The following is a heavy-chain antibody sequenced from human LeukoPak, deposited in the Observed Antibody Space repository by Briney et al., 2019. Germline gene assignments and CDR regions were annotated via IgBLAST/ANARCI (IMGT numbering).Heavy chain of an antibody. V-gene: IGHV4-59*12. Sequence: SETLSLTCTVSGGSISSYYWSWIRQPPGKGLEWIGYIYYSGSTNYNPSLKSRVTISVDTSKNQFSLKLSSVTAADTAVYYCAQTDLPHVLRYLGWTGVAFDIWGQGTMVTVSS. CDR1: GGSISSYY. CDR2: IYYSGST. CDR3: AQTDLPHVLRYLGWTGVAFDI. D-gene: IGHD3-9*01. J-gene: IGHJ3*02.